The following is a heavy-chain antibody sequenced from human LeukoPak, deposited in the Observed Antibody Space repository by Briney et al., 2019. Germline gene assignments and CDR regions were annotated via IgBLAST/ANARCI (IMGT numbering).Heavy chain of an antibody. J-gene: IGHJ4*02. V-gene: IGHV3-30-3*01. CDR1: GFTFSSYA. CDR3: AKARIAAAGPYFDY. CDR2: ISYDGSNK. Sequence: PGRSLRLSCAASGFTFSSYAMHWVRQAPGKGLEWVAVISYDGSNKYYADSVKGRFTISRDNSKNTLYLQMNSLRAEDTAVYYCAKARIAAAGPYFDYWGQGTLVTVSS. D-gene: IGHD6-13*01.